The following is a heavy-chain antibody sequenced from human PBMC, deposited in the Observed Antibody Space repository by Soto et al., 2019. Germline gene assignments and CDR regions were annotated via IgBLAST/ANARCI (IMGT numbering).Heavy chain of an antibody. Sequence: GGSLRLSCAASGFTFSSYGMHWVRQAPGKGLEWVAVIWYDGSNKYYADSVKGRFTISRDNSKNTLYLQMNSLRAEDTAVYYCARGHLTTVTTYDYWGQGTLVTVSS. CDR3: ARGHLTTVTTYDY. CDR1: GFTFSSYG. CDR2: IWYDGSNK. V-gene: IGHV3-33*01. J-gene: IGHJ4*02. D-gene: IGHD4-17*01.